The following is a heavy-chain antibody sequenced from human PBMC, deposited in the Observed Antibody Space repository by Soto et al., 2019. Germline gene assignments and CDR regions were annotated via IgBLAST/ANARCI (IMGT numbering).Heavy chain of an antibody. J-gene: IGHJ2*01. D-gene: IGHD2-15*01. V-gene: IGHV3-23*01. CDR2: ISGTGGTT. Sequence: KRLEWVSAISGTGGTTYYADSGKGRFTISRDNSRNTLHLQMNSLRAEDTAIYYCFFFFQAEDGIRDTVPVSAFLLNRSSDL. CDR3: FFFFQAEDGIRDTVPVSAFLLNRSSDL.